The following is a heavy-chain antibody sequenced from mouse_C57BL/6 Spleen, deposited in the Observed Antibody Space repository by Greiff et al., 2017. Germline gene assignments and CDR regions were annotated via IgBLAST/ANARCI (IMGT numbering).Heavy chain of an antibody. CDR1: GYTFTNYW. CDR3: ARDYDGGPFAY. J-gene: IGHJ3*01. V-gene: IGHV1-63*01. CDR2: IYPGGGYT. Sequence: QVQLKQSGAELVRPGTSVKMSCKASGYTFTNYWIGWAKQRPGHGLEWIGDIYPGGGYTNYNEKFKGKATLTADKSSSTAYMQFSSLTSEDSAIYYCARDYDGGPFAYWGQGTLVTVSA. D-gene: IGHD2-4*01.